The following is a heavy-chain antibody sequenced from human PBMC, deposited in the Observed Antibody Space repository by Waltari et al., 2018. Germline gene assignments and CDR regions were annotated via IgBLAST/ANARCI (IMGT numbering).Heavy chain of an antibody. V-gene: IGHV4-4*02. Sequence: QVQLQESGPGMGKPSGTLSLTCAAPGGSISSSKWWSSVRQPPGKGLEWIGESSHSGSTNYNPSLKSRVTISVDKSKNQFSLKLSSVTAADTAVYYCARDSEKTGFDYWGQGTLVTVSS. CDR2: SSHSGST. CDR1: GGSISSSKW. CDR3: ARDSEKTGFDY. J-gene: IGHJ4*02. D-gene: IGHD3-10*01.